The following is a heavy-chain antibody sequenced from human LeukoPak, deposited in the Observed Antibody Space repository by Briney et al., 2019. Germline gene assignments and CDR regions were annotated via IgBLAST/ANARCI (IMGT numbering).Heavy chain of an antibody. CDR2: ISPHNGNT. Sequence: EASVKVSCKASGYTFTMDGISWVRQAPGQGLQWLGWISPHNGNTKYAQDLQGRVSMTTDTSTSTAYLELRSLRSDDTAIYYCARDLNYVTLGYDILADVGYYFDYWGQGSLVTVSS. CDR3: ARDLNYVTLGYDILADVGYYFDY. CDR1: GYTFTMDG. V-gene: IGHV1-18*01. D-gene: IGHD3-9*01. J-gene: IGHJ4*02.